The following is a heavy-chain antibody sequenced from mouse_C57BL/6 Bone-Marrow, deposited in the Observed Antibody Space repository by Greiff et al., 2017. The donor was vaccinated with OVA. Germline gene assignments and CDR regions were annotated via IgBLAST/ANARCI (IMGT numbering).Heavy chain of an antibody. CDR2: IDPENGDT. Sequence: EVKLQESGAELVRPGASVKLSCTASGFNIKDDYMHWVKQRPEQGLEWIGWIDPENGDTEYASKFQGKATITADTSSNTAYLQLSSLTSEDTAVYYCTTVREWFAYWGQGTLVTVSA. V-gene: IGHV14-4*01. CDR3: TTVREWFAY. CDR1: GFNIKDDY. J-gene: IGHJ3*01.